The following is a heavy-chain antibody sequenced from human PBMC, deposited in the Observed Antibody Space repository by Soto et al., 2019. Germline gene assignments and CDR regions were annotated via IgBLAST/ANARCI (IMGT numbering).Heavy chain of an antibody. D-gene: IGHD5-18*01. J-gene: IGHJ4*02. Sequence: EVQLVESGGGLVKPGGSLRLSCAASGFTFSNAWMNWVRQAPGKGLEWVGGIKSKSDGGTTDYAAPVKGRFTISRDDSKNTLYLQMNSLKTEDTAVYYCTTQQLWPSGFDYWGQGTLVTVSS. CDR2: IKSKSDGGTT. CDR1: GFTFSNAW. CDR3: TTQQLWPSGFDY. V-gene: IGHV3-15*07.